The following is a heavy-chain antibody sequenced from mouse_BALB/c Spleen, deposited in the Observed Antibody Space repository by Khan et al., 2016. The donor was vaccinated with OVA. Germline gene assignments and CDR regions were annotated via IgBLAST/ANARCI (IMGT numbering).Heavy chain of an antibody. CDR1: GYTFTSYK. D-gene: IGHD1-1*01. V-gene: IGHV1-12*01. Sequence: QVQLQQTGAELVKPGASVKMSCKASGYTFTSYKMHWVKQTPGQGLEWIGAIYTGNGDTSYNQKFKGKATLTADKSSSTAYMQLSSLSSEDSAVYYCARGEDYYGSRGAWFAYWGQGTRVTCSA. J-gene: IGHJ3*01. CDR3: ARGEDYYGSRGAWFAY. CDR2: IYTGNGDT.